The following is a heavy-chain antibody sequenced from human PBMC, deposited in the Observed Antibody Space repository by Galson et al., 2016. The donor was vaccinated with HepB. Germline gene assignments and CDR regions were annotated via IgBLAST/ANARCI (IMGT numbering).Heavy chain of an antibody. CDR1: GYTFVNNG. Sequence: SVKVSCKASGYTFVNNGLSWVRQAPGQGLEWIGWINTKNGITNYAQKVQGRVTLTTDTSTSTAYMELRSLRSEDTAVYYCARDSYGVVGGATLFDLWGQGTVVTVSS. J-gene: IGHJ3*01. D-gene: IGHD2-15*01. CDR3: ARDSYGVVGGATLFDL. CDR2: INTKNGIT. V-gene: IGHV1-18*01.